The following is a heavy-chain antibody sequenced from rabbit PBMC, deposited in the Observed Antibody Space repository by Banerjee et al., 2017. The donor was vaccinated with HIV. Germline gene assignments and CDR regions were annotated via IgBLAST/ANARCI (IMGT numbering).Heavy chain of an antibody. Sequence: QSLAESGGGLVQPEGSLTLTCTASGFSFSSSYYMSWVRQAPGKGLDLIACIFTDSGSTWYVSWVNGRFTISRSTSLNTVDLKMTSLTAADTATYFCASDAGYAGYGYATPYYFGLWGPGTLVTVS. CDR2: IFTDSGST. J-gene: IGHJ4*01. CDR1: GFSFSSSYY. V-gene: IGHV1S43*01. D-gene: IGHD6-1*01. CDR3: ASDAGYAGYGYATPYYFGL.